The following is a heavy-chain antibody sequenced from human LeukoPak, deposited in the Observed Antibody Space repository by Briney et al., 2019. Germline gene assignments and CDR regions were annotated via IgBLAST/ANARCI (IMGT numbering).Heavy chain of an antibody. CDR1: GGSINNYY. V-gene: IGHV4-39*07. Sequence: PSETLSLTCSVSGGSINNYYWSWIRQPPGKGLEWIGSIYYSGSTYYNPSLESRVTVSIDTAKNQFSLKMTSVTAADTAVYFCARDKTFEVVNFFDSWGQGTLVTVSS. CDR2: IYYSGST. CDR3: ARDKTFEVVNFFDS. J-gene: IGHJ4*02. D-gene: IGHD3-3*01.